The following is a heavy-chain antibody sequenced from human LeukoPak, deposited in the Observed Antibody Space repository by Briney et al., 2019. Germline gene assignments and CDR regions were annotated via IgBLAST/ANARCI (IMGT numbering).Heavy chain of an antibody. Sequence: GGSLRLSCAASGFTFSSYSMNWVRQAPGKGLEWVSSISSSSSYIYYADSVKGRFTISRGNAKNSLYPQMNSLRAEDTAVYYCAREKGDTPHQYYYYYYYMDVWGKGTTVTVSS. V-gene: IGHV3-21*01. CDR3: AREKGDTPHQYYYYYYYMDV. CDR1: GFTFSSYS. D-gene: IGHD3-16*01. J-gene: IGHJ6*03. CDR2: ISSSSSYI.